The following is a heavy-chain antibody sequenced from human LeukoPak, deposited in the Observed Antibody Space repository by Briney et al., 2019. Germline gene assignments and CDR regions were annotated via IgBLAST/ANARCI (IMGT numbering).Heavy chain of an antibody. V-gene: IGHV4-39*07. Sequence: SETLSLTCTVSGGSISGSSYYWSWIRQPPGKGLEWIGEINHSGSTHYNPSLKSRVTISVDTSKNQFSLKLSSVTAADTAVYYCARGYCSGGRCPPNYYHYYYLDVWGKGTTVTVSS. D-gene: IGHD2-15*01. CDR1: GGSISGSSYY. CDR2: INHSGST. CDR3: ARGYCSGGRCPPNYYHYYYLDV. J-gene: IGHJ6*03.